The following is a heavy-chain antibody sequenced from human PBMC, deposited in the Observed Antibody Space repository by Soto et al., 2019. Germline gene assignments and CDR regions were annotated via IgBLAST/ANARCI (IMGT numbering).Heavy chain of an antibody. CDR3: ARGTSSIAARPNYYYYMDV. CDR1: GGSFSGYY. D-gene: IGHD6-6*01. Sequence: PSETLSLTCAVYGGSFSGYYWSWIRQPPGKGLEWIGEINHSGSTNYNPSLKSRVTISVDTSKNQFSLKLSSVTAADTAVYYCARGTSSIAARPNYYYYMDVWGKGTTVTVSS. J-gene: IGHJ6*03. CDR2: INHSGST. V-gene: IGHV4-34*01.